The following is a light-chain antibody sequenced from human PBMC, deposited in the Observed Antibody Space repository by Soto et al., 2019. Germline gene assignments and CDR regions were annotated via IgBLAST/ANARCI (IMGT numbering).Light chain of an antibody. CDR3: CSYAGSGTWV. CDR1: SSDVGSYNL. Sequence: QPASVSGSPGQSITISCTGTSSDVGSYNLVSWYQQHPGKAPKFMISEVTKRPSGVSTRFSGSKSGNTASLTISGLQAEDESDYYCCSYAGSGTWVFGGGTKLTVL. J-gene: IGLJ3*02. CDR2: EVT. V-gene: IGLV2-23*02.